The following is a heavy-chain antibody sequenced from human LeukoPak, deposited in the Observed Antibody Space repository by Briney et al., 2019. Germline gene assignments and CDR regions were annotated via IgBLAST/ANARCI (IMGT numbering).Heavy chain of an antibody. CDR1: GFTFSNYW. CDR3: VRDLILVDTLGDDFGY. CDR2: INVDGSVK. V-gene: IGHV3-74*01. Sequence: GGSLRLSCAASGFTFSNYWMHWVRQVPGKGLVWVSRINVDGSVKSYADSVKGRFTISRDNAKNTVSLQMNSLRAEDTAVYYCVRDLILVDTLGDDFGYWGQGALVTVSS. D-gene: IGHD3-16*01. J-gene: IGHJ4*02.